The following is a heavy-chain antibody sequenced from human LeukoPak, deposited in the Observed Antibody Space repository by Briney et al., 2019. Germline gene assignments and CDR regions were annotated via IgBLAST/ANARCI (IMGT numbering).Heavy chain of an antibody. CDR2: ISYDGSNK. CDR1: GFTFSSYA. V-gene: IGHV3-30-3*01. J-gene: IGHJ4*02. CDR3: ARDPSTMPFDY. Sequence: PGRSLRLSCAASGFTFSSYAMHWVRQAPGKGLEWVAVISYDGSNKYYADSVKGRFTISRDNSKNTLYLQMNSLRAEDTAVYYCARDPSTMPFDYWGQGTLVTVSS. D-gene: IGHD2-2*01.